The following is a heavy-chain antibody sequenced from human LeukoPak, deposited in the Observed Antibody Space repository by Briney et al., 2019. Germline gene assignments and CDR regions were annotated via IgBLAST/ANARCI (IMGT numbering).Heavy chain of an antibody. CDR2: ISNNGGST. CDR3: ARESETSGWYDY. D-gene: IGHD6-19*01. J-gene: IGHJ4*02. V-gene: IGHV3-64D*09. CDR1: GFTFSSYS. Sequence: PGGSLRLSCSASGFTFSSYSMHWVRQAPGKGLEYVSGISNNGGSTSYADSLKGRFTISRDNSQNTLYLQMSSLRSEDTALYYCARESETSGWYDYWGQGTLVTVSS.